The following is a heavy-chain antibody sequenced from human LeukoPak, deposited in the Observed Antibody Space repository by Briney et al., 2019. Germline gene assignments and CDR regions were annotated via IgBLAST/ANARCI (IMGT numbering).Heavy chain of an antibody. D-gene: IGHD2/OR15-2a*01. J-gene: IGHJ6*03. CDR1: GFTFDDYG. Sequence: GGSLRLSCAASGFTFDDYGMSWVRHAPGKGLEWVSGINWNGGSTGYADSVKGRFTISRDNAKNSLYLQMNSLRAEDTALYYCARVSTQYYYYYMDVWGKGTTVTVSS. CDR3: ARVSTQYYYYYMDV. CDR2: INWNGGST. V-gene: IGHV3-20*04.